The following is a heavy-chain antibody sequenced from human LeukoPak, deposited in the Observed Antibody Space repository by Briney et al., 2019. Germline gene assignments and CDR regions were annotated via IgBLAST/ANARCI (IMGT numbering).Heavy chain of an antibody. J-gene: IGHJ3*02. CDR2: IYYSGST. D-gene: IGHD6-13*01. Sequence: SETLSLTCTVSGGSISSGDYYWSWIRQSPGKGLEWIGYIYYSGSTYYNPSLKSRVTISVDTSKNQFSLKLSSVTAADTAVYYCAREEASPAAAGTRDAFDIWGQGTMVTVSS. V-gene: IGHV4-30-4*01. CDR1: GGSISSGDYY. CDR3: AREEASPAAAGTRDAFDI.